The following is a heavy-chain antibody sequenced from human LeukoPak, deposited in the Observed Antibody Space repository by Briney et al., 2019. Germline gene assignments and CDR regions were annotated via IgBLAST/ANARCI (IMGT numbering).Heavy chain of an antibody. CDR1: GVTVSSSF. D-gene: IGHD6-19*01. V-gene: IGHV3-53*01. Sequence: GGSLRLSCAASGVTVSSSFMTWLRQAPGKGLEWVSFLHAGGSTYYADSVKGRFTISRDNSKNTLYLQMNSLRAEDTAVYYCAKDWQWLVKGAFDIWGQGTMVTVSS. CDR2: LHAGGST. CDR3: AKDWQWLVKGAFDI. J-gene: IGHJ3*02.